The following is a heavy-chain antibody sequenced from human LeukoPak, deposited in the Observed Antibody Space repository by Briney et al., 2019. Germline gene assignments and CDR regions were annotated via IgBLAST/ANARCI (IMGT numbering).Heavy chain of an antibody. D-gene: IGHD3-10*01. V-gene: IGHV1-24*01. J-gene: IGHJ3*02. CDR2: FDPEDGEP. CDR1: GYTLTELS. Sequence: ASVKVSCKVSGYTLTELSMHWVRQAPGKGLEWMGGFDPEDGEPIYAQKFQGRVTMTEGTSTDTAYMELSSLRSEDTAVYYCATARFGELLFEADAFDIWGQGTMVTVSS. CDR3: ATARFGELLFEADAFDI.